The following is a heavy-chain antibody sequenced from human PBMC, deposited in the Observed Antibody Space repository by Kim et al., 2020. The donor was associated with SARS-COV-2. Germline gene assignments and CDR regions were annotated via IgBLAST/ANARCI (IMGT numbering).Heavy chain of an antibody. CDR2: IIPIFGTA. J-gene: IGHJ5*02. D-gene: IGHD5-12*01. CDR1: GGTFSSYA. V-gene: IGHV1-69*13. Sequence: SVKVSCKASGGTFSSYAISWVRQAPGQGLEWMGGIIPIFGTANYAQKFQGRVTITADESTSTAYMELSSLRSEDTAVYYCARGSKGDRGRWLQLRALESWGQGTLVTVSS. CDR3: ARGSKGDRGRWLQLRALES.